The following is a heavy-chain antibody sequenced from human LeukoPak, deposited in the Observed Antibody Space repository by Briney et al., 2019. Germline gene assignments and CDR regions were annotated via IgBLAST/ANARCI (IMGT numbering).Heavy chain of an antibody. J-gene: IGHJ4*02. CDR2: IYYSGST. CDR1: GGSINNYY. Sequence: SETLSLTCTVSGGSINNYYWSWIRQPPGKGLEWIGYIYYSGSTNYHPSLKSRVTISVDTSKNQFSLKMSSLTAADTAVYYCARHRGSGYPYFDYWGQGTLVTVSS. V-gene: IGHV4-59*01. D-gene: IGHD3-22*01. CDR3: ARHRGSGYPYFDY.